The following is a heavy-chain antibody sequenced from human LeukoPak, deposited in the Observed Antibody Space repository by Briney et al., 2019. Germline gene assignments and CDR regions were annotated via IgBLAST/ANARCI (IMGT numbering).Heavy chain of an antibody. J-gene: IGHJ3*02. D-gene: IGHD3-22*01. CDR1: GYSFISHW. CDR2: IYPGDSDT. Sequence: GESLKISCKGSGYSFISHWIGWVRQVPGKGLEWMGIIYPGDSDTRYSPAFEGQVTMSVDKSISTAYLQWSSLKASDTAMYYCARHYDSSSSAFDIWGQGTMVTVSS. CDR3: ARHYDSSSSAFDI. V-gene: IGHV5-51*01.